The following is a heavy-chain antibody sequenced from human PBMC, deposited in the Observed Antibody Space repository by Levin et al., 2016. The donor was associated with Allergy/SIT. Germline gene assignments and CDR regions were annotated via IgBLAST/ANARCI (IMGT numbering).Heavy chain of an antibody. CDR1: GGSISSSSYY. D-gene: IGHD4-17*01. V-gene: IGHV4-39*07. J-gene: IGHJ2*01. Sequence: SETLSLTCTVSGGSISSSSYYWGWIRQPPGKGLEWIGSIYYSGSTNYNPSLKSRITISIDTSKNQFSLNLSSVTAADTAVYYCARAVTTSRHFDLWGRGTLVTVSS. CDR2: IYYSGST. CDR3: ARAVTTSRHFDL.